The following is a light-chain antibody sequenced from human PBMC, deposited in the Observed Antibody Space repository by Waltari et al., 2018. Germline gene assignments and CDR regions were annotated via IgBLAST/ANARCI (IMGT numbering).Light chain of an antibody. CDR3: QHYKNLPVS. J-gene: IGKJ1*01. CDR1: QGVSIY. Sequence: IVLTQSPGTLSLSPGERATLSCRASQGVSIYLAWYQPKPGQAPRLLIYHTSTRATGIPDRFSGSGSGTDFSLTISGLEPEDFAVYYCQHYKNLPVSFGRGTRVEIK. V-gene: IGKV3-20*01. CDR2: HTS.